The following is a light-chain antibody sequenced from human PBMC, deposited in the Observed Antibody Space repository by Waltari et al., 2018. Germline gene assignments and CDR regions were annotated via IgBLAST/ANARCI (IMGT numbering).Light chain of an antibody. CDR1: SSDVGGYNY. Sequence: QSALTQPPSASGSPGQSVAISCTGTSSDVGGYNYVSWYQQPPGKAPKLMIYEVNKRPSGVPYRFSGSKSGNTASLTVSGLQAEDEADYYCSSYAGSEIWVFGGGTRLTVL. CDR2: EVN. CDR3: SSYAGSEIWV. V-gene: IGLV2-8*01. J-gene: IGLJ3*02.